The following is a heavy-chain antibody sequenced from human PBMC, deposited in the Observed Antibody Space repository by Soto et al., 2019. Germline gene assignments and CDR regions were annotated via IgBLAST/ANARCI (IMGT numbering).Heavy chain of an antibody. V-gene: IGHV4-31*03. CDR1: GGSISSGGYY. D-gene: IGHD5-12*01. CDR2: IYYSGST. Sequence: QVQLQESGPGLVKPSQTLSLTCTVSGGSISSGGYYWSWIRQHPGMGLEWIGYIYYSGSTYYNPSRKSRLTISVDTSKNQFSLKLSPVTAADTAVYYCAGTQDGYGPNYFDCWGQGTLVTVSS. J-gene: IGHJ4*02. CDR3: AGTQDGYGPNYFDC.